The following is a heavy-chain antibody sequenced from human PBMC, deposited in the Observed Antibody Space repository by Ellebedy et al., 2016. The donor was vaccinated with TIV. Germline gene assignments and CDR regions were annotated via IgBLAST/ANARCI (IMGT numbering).Heavy chain of an antibody. Sequence: SETLSLXXIVSGGSISRYSWSWIRQPPGKGLEWIAYFYYKGNTDYNPSLKGRVTISLDTSNKNQFSLSLTLNSVTAADTAVYYCARGDGFLPDWGQGTLVTVSS. CDR1: GGSISRYS. CDR3: ARGDGFLPD. V-gene: IGHV4-59*13. CDR2: FYYKGNT. J-gene: IGHJ4*02. D-gene: IGHD3-16*01.